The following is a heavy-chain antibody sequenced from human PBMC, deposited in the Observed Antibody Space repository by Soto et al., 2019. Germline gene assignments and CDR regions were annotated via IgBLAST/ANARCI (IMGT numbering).Heavy chain of an antibody. CDR2: IYYSGST. CDR3: ARGPFGYYYGMDV. CDR1: GGSISSGGYY. D-gene: IGHD3-16*01. Sequence: SETLSLTCTVSGGSISSGGYYWSWIRQHPGKGLEWIGYIYYSGSTNYNPSLKSRVTISVDTSKNQFSLKLSSVTAADTAVYYCARGPFGYYYGMDVWGQGTTVTVSS. J-gene: IGHJ6*02. V-gene: IGHV4-31*03.